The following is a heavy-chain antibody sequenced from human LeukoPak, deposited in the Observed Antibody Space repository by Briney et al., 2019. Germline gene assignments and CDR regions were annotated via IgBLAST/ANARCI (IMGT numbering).Heavy chain of an antibody. D-gene: IGHD5-18*01. V-gene: IGHV1-69-2*01. CDR3: ARYKSRRYSYAY. Sequence: ASVKVSCKVSGYTFTDYYMHWVQQAPGKGLEWMGLVDPEDGETIYAEKFQGRVTITADTSTDTAYMELSSLRSEDTAVYYCARYKSRRYSYAYWGQGTLVTVSS. J-gene: IGHJ4*02. CDR1: GYTFTDYY. CDR2: VDPEDGET.